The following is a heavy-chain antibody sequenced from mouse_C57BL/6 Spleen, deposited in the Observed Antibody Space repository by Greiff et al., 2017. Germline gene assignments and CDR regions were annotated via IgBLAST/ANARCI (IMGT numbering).Heavy chain of an antibody. CDR3: ARRESWYFDV. V-gene: IGHV1-81*01. D-gene: IGHD6-2*01. Sequence: VMLVESGAELARPGASVKLSCKASGYTFTSYGISWVKQRTGQGLEWIGEIYPRSGNTYYNEKFKGKATLTADKSSSTAYMELRSLTSEDSAVYFCARRESWYFDVWGTGTTVTVSS. J-gene: IGHJ1*03. CDR2: IYPRSGNT. CDR1: GYTFTSYG.